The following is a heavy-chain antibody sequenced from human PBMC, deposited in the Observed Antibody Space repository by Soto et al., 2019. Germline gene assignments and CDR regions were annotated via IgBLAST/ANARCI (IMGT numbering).Heavy chain of an antibody. CDR2: IYWDDDK. V-gene: IGHV2-5*02. CDR1: GFSLSTSGVG. Sequence: QITLKESGPTLVKPTQTLTLTCTFSGFSLSTSGVGVGWIRQPPGKALEWLALIYWDDDKRYSPSLKSRLTIPKDTSKNLVVLTMTIMDPVDTATYYCAHSITMVRGVIIGWFDPWGQGTLGTVSS. J-gene: IGHJ5*02. CDR3: AHSITMVRGVIIGWFDP. D-gene: IGHD3-10*01.